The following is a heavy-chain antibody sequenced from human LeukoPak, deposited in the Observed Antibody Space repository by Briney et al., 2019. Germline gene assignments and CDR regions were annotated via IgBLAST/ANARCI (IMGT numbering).Heavy chain of an antibody. V-gene: IGHV4-61*01. CDR1: GGSVSSGSYY. J-gene: IGHJ4*02. D-gene: IGHD1-26*01. CDR2: IYYSGST. Sequence: WETLSLTCTVSGGSVSSGSYYWSWIRQPPGKGLEWIGYIYYSGSTNYNPSLKSRVTISVDTSKNQFSLKLSSVTAADTAVYYCARESRGGSYYFDYWGQGTLVTVSS. CDR3: ARESRGGSYYFDY.